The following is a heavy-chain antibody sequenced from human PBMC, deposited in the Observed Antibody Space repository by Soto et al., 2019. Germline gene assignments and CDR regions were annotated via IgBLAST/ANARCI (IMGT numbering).Heavy chain of an antibody. J-gene: IGHJ6*02. CDR1: GGSISSYY. Sequence: QVQLQESGPGLVKPSETLSLTCTVSGGSISSYYWSWIRQPPGKGLEWIGYMYYSGSTNYNPSLKSRVNISVDSSKKQFSLKLSSVTAADTAVYYCARGSGNYYYYGLDVWGQGTTVTVSS. D-gene: IGHD1-26*01. CDR2: MYYSGST. CDR3: ARGSGNYYYYGLDV. V-gene: IGHV4-59*01.